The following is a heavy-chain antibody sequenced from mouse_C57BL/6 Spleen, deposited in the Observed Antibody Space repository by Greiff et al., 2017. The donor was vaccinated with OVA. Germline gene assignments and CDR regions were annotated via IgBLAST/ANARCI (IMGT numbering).Heavy chain of an antibody. CDR3: AREGGTEYYFDY. CDR2: ISDGGSYT. CDR1: GFTFSSYA. Sequence: EVKLVESGGGLVKPGGSLKLSCAASGFTFSSYAMSWVRQTPEKRLEWVATISDGGSYTYYPDNVKGRFTISRDNAKNTLYLQMSHLKSEDTAMYYCAREGGTEYYFDYWGQGTTLTVSS. V-gene: IGHV5-4*01. D-gene: IGHD3-3*01. J-gene: IGHJ2*01.